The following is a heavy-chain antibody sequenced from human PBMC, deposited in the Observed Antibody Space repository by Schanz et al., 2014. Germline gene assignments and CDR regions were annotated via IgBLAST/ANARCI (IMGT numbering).Heavy chain of an antibody. D-gene: IGHD3-10*01. CDR1: GFTFRDYY. J-gene: IGHJ6*02. CDR2: ISGRSSHI. Sequence: QVQLVESGGGVVQPGGSLRLSCAASGFTFRDYYMSWIRQAPGKGLEWVSSISGRSSHIYYADSVKGRFTISRDNAKNALYLKMNILRAKDTAVYYDARDFDDRRGCGSGDCVENCIDVWGQGTTVTVSS. V-gene: IGHV3-11*05. CDR3: ARDFDDRRGCGSGDCVENCIDV.